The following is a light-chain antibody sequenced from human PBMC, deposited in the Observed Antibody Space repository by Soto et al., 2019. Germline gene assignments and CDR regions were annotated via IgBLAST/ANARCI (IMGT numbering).Light chain of an antibody. CDR3: SSYTSSSTPHVV. CDR2: YVS. CDR1: SSDVGGYNY. Sequence: QSALTQPASVSGSPGQSITISCTGTSSDVGGYNYVSWYQQHPGKAPKLMIYYVSNRPSGVSNRFSCSKSGNTASLTISGLQAEDEADYYCSSYTSSSTPHVVFGGGTKLTVL. V-gene: IGLV2-14*01. J-gene: IGLJ2*01.